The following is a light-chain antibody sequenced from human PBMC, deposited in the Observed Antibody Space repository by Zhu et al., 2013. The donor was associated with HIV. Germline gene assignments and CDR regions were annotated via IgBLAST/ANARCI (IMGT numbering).Light chain of an antibody. CDR2: DNN. Sequence: QSVLTQPPSVSAAPGQSVTISCSGSSSNIGDNYVSWYQQFPGTAPKLLIYDNNKRPSGIPNRFSGSKSGTSATLTITGLRTGDEADYYCGTWDVSLSAGVFGGGTKLTVL. CDR3: GTWDVSLSAGV. CDR1: SSNIGDNY. V-gene: IGLV1-51*01. J-gene: IGLJ3*02.